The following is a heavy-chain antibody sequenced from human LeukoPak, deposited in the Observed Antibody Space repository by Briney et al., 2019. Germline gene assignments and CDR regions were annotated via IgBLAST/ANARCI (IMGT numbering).Heavy chain of an antibody. CDR3: AREPGDYGLSYFDY. J-gene: IGHJ4*02. Sequence: PSQTLSLTCTVAGRSISSPYSSWIRHPPGKGLEWSGYIYYSGSTNYNPSLKSRVTISVDTSKNQFSLELSSVTAADTAVYYCAREPGDYGLSYFDYWGQGTLVTVSS. D-gene: IGHD4-17*01. CDR2: IYYSGST. CDR1: GRSISSPY. V-gene: IGHV4-59*11.